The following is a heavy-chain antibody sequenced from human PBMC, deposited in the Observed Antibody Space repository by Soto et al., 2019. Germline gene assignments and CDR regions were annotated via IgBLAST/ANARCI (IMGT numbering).Heavy chain of an antibody. J-gene: IGHJ6*02. D-gene: IGHD1-1*01. CDR2: ISGSGGSI. CDR3: VKGYWKGDV. Sequence: EVQLLESGGGLVQPGGSLRLSCEASGFTFSTNAMNWVRQAPGNGLEWVSAISGSGGSIHYADSVKGRFTISRDNSKNTLYLQMNSLRDEDTAVYHCVKGYWKGDVWGQGTTVTVSS. V-gene: IGHV3-23*01. CDR1: GFTFSTNA.